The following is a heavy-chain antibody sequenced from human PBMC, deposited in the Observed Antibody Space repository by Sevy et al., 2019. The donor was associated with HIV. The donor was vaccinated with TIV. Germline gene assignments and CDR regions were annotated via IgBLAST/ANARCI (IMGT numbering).Heavy chain of an antibody. J-gene: IGHJ4*02. D-gene: IGHD5-12*01. CDR1: GFTFSSYS. V-gene: IGHV3-48*02. CDR3: ARVRSRDGYNFLKYFDY. Sequence: GGSLRLSCAASGFTFSSYSMNWVRQAPGKGLEWVSYISSSSSTIYYAYSVKGRFTISRDNAKNSLYLQMNSLRDEDTAVYYCARVRSRDGYNFLKYFDYWGQGTLVTVSS. CDR2: ISSSSSTI.